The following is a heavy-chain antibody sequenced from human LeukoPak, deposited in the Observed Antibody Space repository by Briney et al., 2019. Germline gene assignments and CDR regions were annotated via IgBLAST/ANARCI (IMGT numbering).Heavy chain of an antibody. D-gene: IGHD3-22*01. V-gene: IGHV3-23*01. CDR1: GFTVSSNY. CDR3: ARTRYYYDSSGYPSDY. Sequence: GGSLRLSCAASGFTVSSNYMSWVRQAPGKGLEWVSAISGSGGSTYYADSVKGRFTISRDNSKNTLYLQMNSLRAEDTAVYYCARTRYYYDSSGYPSDYWGQGTLVTVSS. CDR2: ISGSGGST. J-gene: IGHJ4*02.